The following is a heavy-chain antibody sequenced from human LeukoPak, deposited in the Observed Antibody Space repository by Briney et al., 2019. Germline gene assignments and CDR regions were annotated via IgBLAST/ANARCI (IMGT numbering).Heavy chain of an antibody. D-gene: IGHD4-17*01. CDR1: GFTFSSYS. CDR2: ISSSSSYI. Sequence: GGSLRLSCAASGFTFSSYSMNWVRQAPGKGLEWVSSISSSSSYIYYADSVKGRFTISRDNAKNSLYLQMNSLGAEDTAVYYCARATYGDPPDYWGQGTLVTVSS. V-gene: IGHV3-21*01. J-gene: IGHJ4*02. CDR3: ARATYGDPPDY.